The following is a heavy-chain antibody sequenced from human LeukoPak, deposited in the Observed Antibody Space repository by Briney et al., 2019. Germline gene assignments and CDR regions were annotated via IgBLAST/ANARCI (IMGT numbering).Heavy chain of an antibody. CDR1: GFTFGSYS. D-gene: IGHD3-10*01. J-gene: IGHJ6*04. CDR3: AGAGYYYGMDV. Sequence: GGSLRLSCAASGFTFGSYSMNWVRQAPGKGLEWVSSISSSSSYIYYADSVKGRFTISRDNAKNSLYLQMNSLRAEDTAVYYCAGAGYYYGMDVWGKGTTVTVSS. CDR2: ISSSSSYI. V-gene: IGHV3-21*01.